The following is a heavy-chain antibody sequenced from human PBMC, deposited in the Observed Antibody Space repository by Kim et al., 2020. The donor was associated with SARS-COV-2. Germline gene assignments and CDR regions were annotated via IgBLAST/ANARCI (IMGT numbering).Heavy chain of an antibody. D-gene: IGHD3-10*01. Sequence: GGSLRLSCAASGFTFSSCAIHWVRQAPGKGLEWVAVISYDGSNKNYADSVKGRFTICRDNSKNTLYLQMNSLRAEDTALYYCAGDPWSRLRGLTYSSYGMGVWGQGTTVTVSS. CDR2: ISYDGSNK. V-gene: IGHV3-30-3*01. CDR3: AGDPWSRLRGLTYSSYGMGV. CDR1: GFTFSSCA. J-gene: IGHJ6*02.